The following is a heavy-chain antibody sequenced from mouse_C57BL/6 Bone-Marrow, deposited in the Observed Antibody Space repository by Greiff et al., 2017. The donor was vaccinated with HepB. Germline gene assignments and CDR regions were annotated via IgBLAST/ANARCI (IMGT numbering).Heavy chain of an antibody. D-gene: IGHD2-3*01. CDR2: IRLKSDNYAT. J-gene: IGHJ4*01. V-gene: IGHV6-3*01. Sequence: EVKLVESGGGLVQPGGSMKLSCVASGFTFRNYWMNWVRQSPEKGLEWVAQIRLKSDNYATHYAESVKGKFTISRDDYKSSIYLQMNNLRAEDTGIYYCTGRGGYYEYYAMDYWGQGTSVTVSS. CDR1: GFTFRNYW. CDR3: TGRGGYYEYYAMDY.